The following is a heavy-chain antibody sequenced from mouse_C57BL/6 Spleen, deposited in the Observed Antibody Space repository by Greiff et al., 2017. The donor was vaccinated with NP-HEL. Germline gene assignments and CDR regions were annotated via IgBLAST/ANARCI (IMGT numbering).Heavy chain of an antibody. D-gene: IGHD1-1*01. CDR2: IDPSDSYT. CDR1: GYTFTSYW. J-gene: IGHJ2*01. Sequence: QVQLQQPGAELVKPGASVKLSCKASGYTFTSYWMQWVKQRPGQGLEWIGEIDPSDSYTNYNQKFKGKATLTVDTSSSTAYMQLSSLTSEDSAVYYCARIYYFYFDYWGQGTTLTVSS. CDR3: ARIYYFYFDY. V-gene: IGHV1-50*01.